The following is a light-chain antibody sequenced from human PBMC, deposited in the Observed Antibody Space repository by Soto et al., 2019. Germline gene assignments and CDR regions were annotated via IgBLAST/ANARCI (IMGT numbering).Light chain of an antibody. CDR2: GVT. CDR1: SSDLGGYNS. J-gene: IGLJ1*01. V-gene: IGLV2-14*01. Sequence: QSALTQPASVSGSPGQSITISCTATSSDLGGYNSVSWFQQHPGKAPKLMISGVTNRPSGVSDRSSGSKSGNTASLTISGLQAEDEANYYCSLYTTANTSPYVFGTGTKVTVL. CDR3: SLYTTANTSPYV.